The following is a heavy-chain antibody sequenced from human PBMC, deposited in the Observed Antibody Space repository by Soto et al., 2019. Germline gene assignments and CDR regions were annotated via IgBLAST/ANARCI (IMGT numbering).Heavy chain of an antibody. D-gene: IGHD4-17*01. J-gene: IGHJ6*02. CDR3: ARGGYGDYLGFSSVDV. V-gene: IGHV3-23*01. Sequence: PGGSLRLSCAASGFTFSSYAMSWVRQAPGKGLEWVSAISGSGGSTYYADSVKGRFTISRDNSKNTLYLQMNSLRAEDTAVYYCARGGYGDYLGFSSVDVWGQGTTVTVSS. CDR1: GFTFSSYA. CDR2: ISGSGGST.